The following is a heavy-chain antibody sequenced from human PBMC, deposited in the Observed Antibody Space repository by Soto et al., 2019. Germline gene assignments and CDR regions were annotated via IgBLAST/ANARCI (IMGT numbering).Heavy chain of an antibody. Sequence: ASVKVSCKASGYTFTSYYMHWVRQAPGQGLEWMGIINPSGGSTSYAQKFQGRVTMTRDTSTSTVYMELSSLRSEDTAVYYCARDGGAGYGDYTDYYYYYMDVWGKGTTVTVSS. V-gene: IGHV1-46*03. CDR2: INPSGGST. CDR1: GYTFTSYY. CDR3: ARDGGAGYGDYTDYYYYYMDV. J-gene: IGHJ6*03. D-gene: IGHD4-17*01.